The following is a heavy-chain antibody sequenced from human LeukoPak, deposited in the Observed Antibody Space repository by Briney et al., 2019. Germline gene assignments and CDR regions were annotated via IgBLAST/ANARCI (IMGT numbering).Heavy chain of an antibody. D-gene: IGHD1-1*01. Sequence: GGSLRLSCAASGFTFSSYAMHWVRQAPGKGLEWVAVIWYDGSNKYYADSVKGRFTISRDNSKNTLYLQMNSLRAEDTAVYYRAREAGTTLDYWGQGTLVTVSS. CDR1: GFTFSSYA. V-gene: IGHV3-33*08. CDR2: IWYDGSNK. CDR3: AREAGTTLDY. J-gene: IGHJ4*02.